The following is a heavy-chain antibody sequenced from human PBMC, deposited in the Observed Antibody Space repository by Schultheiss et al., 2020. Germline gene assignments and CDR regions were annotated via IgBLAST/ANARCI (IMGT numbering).Heavy chain of an antibody. J-gene: IGHJ5*02. V-gene: IGHV4-59*12. CDR2: IYYSGST. CDR3: AREISRWFDP. D-gene: IGHD2-2*01. Sequence: SETLSLTCTVSGGSISSYYWSWIRQPPGKGLEWIGHIYYSGSTNYNPSLKSRVTISVDKSKNQFSLKLSSVTAADTAVYYCAREISRWFDPWGQGTLVTVSS. CDR1: GGSISSYY.